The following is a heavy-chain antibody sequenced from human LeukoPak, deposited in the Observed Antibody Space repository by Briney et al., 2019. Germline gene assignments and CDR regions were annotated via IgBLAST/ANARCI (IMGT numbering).Heavy chain of an antibody. CDR1: GDSLSSGGHY. CDR3: ARDSGFWLH. CDR2: IFFTGET. V-gene: IGHV4-39*07. J-gene: IGHJ4*02. Sequence: KSSETLSLNCSASGDSLSSGGHYWGWIRHFPGKRLEWVGNIFFTGETSYNPSLKSRLTMSVDTSKNQFSLKLDSVTAADTALYYCARDSGFWLHWGQGTLVTVSS. D-gene: IGHD3-22*01.